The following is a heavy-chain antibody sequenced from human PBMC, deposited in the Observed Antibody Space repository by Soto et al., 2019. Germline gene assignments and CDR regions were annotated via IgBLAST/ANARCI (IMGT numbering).Heavy chain of an antibody. V-gene: IGHV1-2*02. Sequence: GASVKVSCKASGYTFTGHYIHWVRQAPEQGPEWMGEIGPESGATRYAQKFKGRVSMTRGMSTTTVYMELNNLSPDDTAVYYCGRGRSGQIVVFYWGQGSPVTVSS. CDR2: IGPESGAT. D-gene: IGHD6-19*01. CDR3: GRGRSGQIVVFY. CDR1: GYTFTGHY. J-gene: IGHJ4*02.